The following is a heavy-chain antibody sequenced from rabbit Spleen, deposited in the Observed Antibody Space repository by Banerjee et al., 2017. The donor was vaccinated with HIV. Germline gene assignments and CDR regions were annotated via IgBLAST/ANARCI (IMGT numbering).Heavy chain of an antibody. CDR2: IDPVFTTT. J-gene: IGHJ4*01. D-gene: IGHD2-1*01. CDR1: GVSFSSNHY. Sequence: QSLEESGGGLVKPGASLTLTCKASGVSFSSNHYMCWVRQAPGKGLEWIGYIDPVFTTTYFANWVNGRFTISSHYAQNTLYLQLNSLTAADTATYFCARGVGGDFYAFMLWGQGTLVTVS. CDR3: ARGVGGDFYAFML. V-gene: IGHV1S40*01.